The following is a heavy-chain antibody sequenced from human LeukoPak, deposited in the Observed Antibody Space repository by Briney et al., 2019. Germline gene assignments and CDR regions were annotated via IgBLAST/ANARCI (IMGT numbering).Heavy chain of an antibody. V-gene: IGHV3-30*18. J-gene: IGHJ4*02. Sequence: GGSLRLSCAASGFTFSSYGMHWVRQAPGKGLEWVAVISYDGSNKYYADSVKGRFTISRDNSKNTLYLQMNSLRAEDTAVYYCAKARTYYDILTGYLDYWGQGTLVTVSS. D-gene: IGHD3-9*01. CDR1: GFTFSSYG. CDR2: ISYDGSNK. CDR3: AKARTYYDILTGYLDY.